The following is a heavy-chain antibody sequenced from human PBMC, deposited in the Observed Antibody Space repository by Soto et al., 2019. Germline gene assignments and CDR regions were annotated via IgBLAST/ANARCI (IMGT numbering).Heavy chain of an antibody. CDR1: GFTFSSYA. D-gene: IGHD6-13*01. CDR2: ISYDGSNK. CDR3: ARDSLWDSSSWFGLVSVGTYDY. J-gene: IGHJ4*02. Sequence: PGGSLRLSCAASGFTFSSYAMHWVRQAPGKGLEWVAVISYDGSNKYYADSVKGRFTISRDNSKNTLYLQMNSLRAEDTAVYYFARDSLWDSSSWFGLVSVGTYDYWGQGTLVTVS. V-gene: IGHV3-30-3*01.